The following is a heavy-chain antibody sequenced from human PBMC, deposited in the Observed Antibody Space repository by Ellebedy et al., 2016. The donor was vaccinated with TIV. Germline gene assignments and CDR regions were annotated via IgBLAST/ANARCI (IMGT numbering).Heavy chain of an antibody. CDR2: IIPIFGTA. Sequence: SVKVSCXASGGTFSSYAISWVRQAPGQGLEWMGGIIPIFGTANYAQKFQGRVTITADESTSTAYMELSSLRSEDTAVYYCAREVGPNDAFDIWGQGTMVTVSS. V-gene: IGHV1-69*13. J-gene: IGHJ3*02. CDR1: GGTFSSYA. D-gene: IGHD3/OR15-3a*01. CDR3: AREVGPNDAFDI.